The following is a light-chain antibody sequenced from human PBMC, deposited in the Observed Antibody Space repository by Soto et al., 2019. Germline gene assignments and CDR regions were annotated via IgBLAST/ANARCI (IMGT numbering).Light chain of an antibody. CDR1: RSVNSN. CDR2: GAS. CDR3: QQYNNWPPYT. J-gene: IGKJ2*01. Sequence: EIVMTQSPATLSVSPGERATLSCRASRSVNSNLAWYQQKPGQAPRLLIYGASTRATGIPARFSGSGSGTEFTLTISSLQSEDFAVYYCQQYNNWPPYTFGQGTKVDIK. V-gene: IGKV3-15*01.